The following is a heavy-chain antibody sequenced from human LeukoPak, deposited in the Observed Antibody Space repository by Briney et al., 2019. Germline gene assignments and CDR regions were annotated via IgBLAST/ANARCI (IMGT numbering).Heavy chain of an antibody. CDR2: IIPIFGTA. CDR1: GGTFSSYA. Sequence: ASVKVSCKASGGTFSSYAISWVRQAPGQGLEWMGGIIPIFGTANYAQKFQGRVTITADESTSTAYMELSSLRSEDTAAYYCASLLVGATSGTDYWGQGTLVTVSS. V-gene: IGHV1-69*13. D-gene: IGHD1-26*01. CDR3: ASLLVGATSGTDY. J-gene: IGHJ4*02.